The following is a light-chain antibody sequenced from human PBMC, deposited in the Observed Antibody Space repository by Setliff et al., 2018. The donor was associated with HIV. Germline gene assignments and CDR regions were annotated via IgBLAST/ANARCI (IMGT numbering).Light chain of an antibody. CDR3: SSYTDTTTYV. J-gene: IGLJ1*01. Sequence: QSALTQPASVSGSRGQSITISCTGTSHDVGAYNYVSWYQQHPGKAPKLIIYDVTYRPSGVSIRLSGSKSDNTASLTISGLQTEDEADYYCSSYTDTTTYVFGTGTKVTVL. CDR1: SHDVGAYNY. CDR2: DVT. V-gene: IGLV2-14*03.